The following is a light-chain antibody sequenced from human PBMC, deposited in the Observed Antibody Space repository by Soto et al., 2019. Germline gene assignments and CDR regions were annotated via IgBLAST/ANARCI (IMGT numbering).Light chain of an antibody. CDR2: IND. Sequence: QSVLTQPPSASGTPGQRITISCSGSSSNIGDNPVNWYQQLPGAAPKLLIYINDQRPSGVPDRFSGSKSGTSASLAISGLQPEDKADYYCAAWDDSLNALFGTGTKLTVL. CDR3: AAWDDSLNAL. J-gene: IGLJ1*01. V-gene: IGLV1-44*01. CDR1: SSNIGDNP.